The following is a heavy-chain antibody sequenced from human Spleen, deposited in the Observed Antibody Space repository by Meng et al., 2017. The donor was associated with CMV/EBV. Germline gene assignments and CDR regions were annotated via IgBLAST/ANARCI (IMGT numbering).Heavy chain of an antibody. Sequence: AGNGEDSRGYKWKGKGQAKGKGLEGNGEDKHRGGKKNRKKNKSRVNISIDTSKNQFSLNLNSVTAADTAVYYCARSPNYGGVSRLDYWGQGTLVTVSS. CDR3: ARSPNYGGVSRLDY. CDR2: DKHRGGK. D-gene: IGHD3-10*01. CDR1: GEDSRGYK. J-gene: IGHJ4*02. V-gene: IGHV4-34*01.